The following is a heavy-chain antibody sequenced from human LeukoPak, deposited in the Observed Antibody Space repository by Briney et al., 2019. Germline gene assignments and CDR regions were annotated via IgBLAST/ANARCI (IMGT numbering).Heavy chain of an antibody. J-gene: IGHJ4*02. Sequence: ASVKVSCKASGYTFTGYYMHWVRQAPGQGLEWMGWINPNSGGTNYAQKFQGRVTMTRDTSISTAYMELSRLRSDDTAVYYCARDEYDFWSGYHLDYWGQGTLVTVSS. CDR2: INPNSGGT. CDR1: GYTFTGYY. V-gene: IGHV1-2*02. D-gene: IGHD3-3*01. CDR3: ARDEYDFWSGYHLDY.